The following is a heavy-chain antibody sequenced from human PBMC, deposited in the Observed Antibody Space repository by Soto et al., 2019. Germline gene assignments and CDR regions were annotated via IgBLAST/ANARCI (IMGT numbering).Heavy chain of an antibody. CDR3: ARDIACSSSSCQGDNFDI. CDR1: GFSVTNNY. V-gene: IGHV3-53*01. Sequence: QLVASGGGLIQPGESLTLSCEASGFSVTNNYMYWVRQAPGKGLEWVSLIYSGGGTHYADFVNGRFIISRDNSKNTRHLQMDKLRAEDTAIYYCARDIACSSSSCQGDNFDIWGRGTLVTVSP. D-gene: IGHD2-2*01. J-gene: IGHJ3*02. CDR2: IYSGGGT.